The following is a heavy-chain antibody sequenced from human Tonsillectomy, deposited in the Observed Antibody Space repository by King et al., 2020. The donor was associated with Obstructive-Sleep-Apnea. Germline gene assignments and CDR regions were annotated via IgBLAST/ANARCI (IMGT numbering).Heavy chain of an antibody. V-gene: IGHV3-74*01. CDR3: ARDREAWGYSYGTGGVDY. CDR2: INSDGSST. J-gene: IGHJ4*02. CDR1: GFTFSSYW. Sequence: VQLVESGGGLVQPGGSLRLSCAASGFTFSSYWMHWVRQAPGKGLVWVSRINSDGSSTSYADSVKGRFTISRDNAKNTLYLQMNSLRAEDTAVYYCARDREAWGYSYGTGGVDYWGQGTLVTVSS. D-gene: IGHD5-18*01.